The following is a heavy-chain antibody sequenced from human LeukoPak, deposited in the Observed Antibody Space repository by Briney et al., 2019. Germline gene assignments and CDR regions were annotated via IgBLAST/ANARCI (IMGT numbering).Heavy chain of an antibody. V-gene: IGHV3-11*01. J-gene: IGHJ5*02. CDR2: ISSIGSTI. CDR3: ARDRRGYCSSTSCHPWFDP. D-gene: IGHD2-2*01. Sequence: GGSLRLSCAASGFTFRDYYMSWIRQAPGKGLEWVSYISSIGSTIYYADSVKGRFTISRDNAKNSLYLQMNSLRAEDTAVYYCARDRRGYCSSTSCHPWFDPWGQGTLVTVSS. CDR1: GFTFRDYY.